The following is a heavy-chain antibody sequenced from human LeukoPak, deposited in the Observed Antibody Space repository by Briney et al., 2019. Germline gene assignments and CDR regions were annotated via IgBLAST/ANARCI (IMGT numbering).Heavy chain of an antibody. CDR2: IYYSGST. V-gene: IGHV4-39*07. J-gene: IGHJ4*02. Sequence: SETLSLTCTVSGGSISSSSYYWGWIRQPPGKGLEWIGSIYYSGSTYYNPSLKSRVTISVDTSKNQFSLKLSSVTAADTAVYYCARDSQQAHDYWGQGTLVTVSS. D-gene: IGHD1/OR15-1a*01. CDR1: GGSISSSSYY. CDR3: ARDSQQAHDY.